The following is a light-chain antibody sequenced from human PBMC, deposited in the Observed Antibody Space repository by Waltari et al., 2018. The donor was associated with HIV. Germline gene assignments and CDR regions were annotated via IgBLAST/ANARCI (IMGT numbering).Light chain of an antibody. CDR2: EVS. CDR1: SSDVGGYNY. J-gene: IGLJ2*01. Sequence: QSALTQPASVSGSPGQSITISYTGTSSDVGGYNYVSWYQQHPGKAPKLMIYEVSNQPSGVSNRFSGSKSGNTASLTISGLQAEDEADYYCSSYTSSSTLVFGGGTKLTVL. CDR3: SSYTSSSTLV. V-gene: IGLV2-14*01.